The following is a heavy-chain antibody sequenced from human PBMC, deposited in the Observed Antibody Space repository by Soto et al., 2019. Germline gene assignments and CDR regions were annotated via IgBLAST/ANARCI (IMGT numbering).Heavy chain of an antibody. Sequence: QVQLVQSGAEVKKPGSSVKVSCKASGGTFSSYTISWVRQAPGQGLEWMGRIIPILGIANYAQKFQGRVTITADKSTSPAYMELSSLRSEDTAVDYCARGRIAVAGKDWFDPWGQGTLVTVSS. CDR1: GGTFSSYT. CDR3: ARGRIAVAGKDWFDP. V-gene: IGHV1-69*02. D-gene: IGHD6-19*01. J-gene: IGHJ5*02. CDR2: IIPILGIA.